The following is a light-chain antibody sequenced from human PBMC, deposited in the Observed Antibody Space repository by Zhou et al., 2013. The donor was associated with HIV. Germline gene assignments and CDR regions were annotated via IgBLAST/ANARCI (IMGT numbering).Light chain of an antibody. CDR2: GPS. CDR3: QQYATLPRT. V-gene: IGKV3-20*01. Sequence: EIVLTQSPGTLSLSPGERATLSCRASQSVSSDYLAWYQQKPGQAPRPLIYGPSTRATGVPDRFRGSGSGTDFTLTITRLEAEDFAVYYCQQYATLPRTFGQGTRLDI. CDR1: QSVSSDY. J-gene: IGKJ5*01.